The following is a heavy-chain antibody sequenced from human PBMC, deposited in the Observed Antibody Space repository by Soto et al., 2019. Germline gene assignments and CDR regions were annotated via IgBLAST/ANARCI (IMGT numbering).Heavy chain of an antibody. D-gene: IGHD2-2*01. CDR3: AREDPRYCSSTSCSPLAGFDP. J-gene: IGHJ5*02. CDR2: IIPIFGTA. CDR1: GGTFSSYA. Sequence: SVKVSCKASGGTFSSYAISWVRQAPGQGLEWMGGIIPIFGTANYAQKFQGRVTITADESTSTAYMELSSLRSEDTAVYYCAREDPRYCSSTSCSPLAGFDPWGQGTLVTVSS. V-gene: IGHV1-69*13.